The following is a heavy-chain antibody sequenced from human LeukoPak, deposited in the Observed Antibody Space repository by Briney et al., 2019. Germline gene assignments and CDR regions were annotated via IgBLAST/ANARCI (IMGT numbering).Heavy chain of an antibody. J-gene: IGHJ4*02. Sequence: SETLSLTCAVYGGSFSGYYWSWIRQPPGKGLEWIGEINHSGSTNYNPSLKSRVTISVDTSKNQFSLKLSSVTAADTAVYYRARFVWVEGNPGFDYWGQGTLVTVSS. CDR1: GGSFSGYY. V-gene: IGHV4-34*01. CDR3: ARFVWVEGNPGFDY. CDR2: INHSGST. D-gene: IGHD1-26*01.